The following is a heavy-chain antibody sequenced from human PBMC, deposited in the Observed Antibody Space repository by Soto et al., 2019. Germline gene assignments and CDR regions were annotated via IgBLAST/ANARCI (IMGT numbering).Heavy chain of an antibody. CDR3: ARGRYGDY. V-gene: IGHV1-18*01. CDR2: ISAHSGNT. D-gene: IGHD1-1*01. J-gene: IGHJ4*02. CDR1: GYAFTTYG. Sequence: QVHLVQSGAEVKKPGASVKVSCKGSGYAFTTYGITWVRQAPGQGLEWMVWISAHSGNTNYAHKLQGRVTVTRDISTSTAYMELRSLRSDDTAVYYCARGRYGDYWGQGALVTVSS.